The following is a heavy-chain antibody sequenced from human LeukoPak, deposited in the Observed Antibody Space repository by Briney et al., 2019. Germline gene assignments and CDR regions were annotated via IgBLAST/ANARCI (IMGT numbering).Heavy chain of an antibody. V-gene: IGHV3-30-3*01. CDR2: ISYDGSNK. Sequence: GRSLRLSCAASGFTFSSYAMHWVRQAPGKGLEWVAVISYDGSNKYYADSVKGRFTISGDNSKNTLYLQMNSLRAEDTAVYYCARGYGGPADWGQGTLVTVSS. CDR1: GFTFSSYA. D-gene: IGHD2-21*01. J-gene: IGHJ4*02. CDR3: ARGYGGPAD.